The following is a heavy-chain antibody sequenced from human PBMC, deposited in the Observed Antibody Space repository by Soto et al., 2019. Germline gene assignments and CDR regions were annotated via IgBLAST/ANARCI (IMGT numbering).Heavy chain of an antibody. Sequence: SVKVSCKASGDTFSSYTISWVRQAPGQGLEWMGRIIPILGIANYAQKFQGRVTITADKSTSTAYMELSSLRSEDTAVYYCARDLTGTPFGPWGQGTLVTVSS. CDR1: GDTFSSYT. J-gene: IGHJ5*02. D-gene: IGHD1-7*01. CDR3: ARDLTGTPFGP. V-gene: IGHV1-69*02. CDR2: IIPILGIA.